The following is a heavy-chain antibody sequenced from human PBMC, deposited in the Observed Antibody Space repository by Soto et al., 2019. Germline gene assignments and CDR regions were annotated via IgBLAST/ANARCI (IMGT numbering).Heavy chain of an antibody. V-gene: IGHV4-39*01. CDR1: GGSISSSSYY. D-gene: IGHD6-19*01. CDR2: IYYSGSP. J-gene: IGHJ6*02. Sequence: PSETLSLTCTVPGGSISSSSYYWGWIRQPPGEGLEWIGYIYYSGSPYYNPSLKSRVTISVDTSKNQFSLKLSSVTAADTAVYYCAVPAASVAGASGSYYYYGMDVWGQGTTVTVSS. CDR3: AVPAASVAGASGSYYYYGMDV.